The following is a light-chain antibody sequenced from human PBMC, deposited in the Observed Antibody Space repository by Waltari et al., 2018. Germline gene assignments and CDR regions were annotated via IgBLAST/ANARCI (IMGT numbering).Light chain of an antibody. V-gene: IGKV3-11*01. J-gene: IGKJ4*01. CDR2: DAS. Sequence: VVLTQSPVTLSLSPGETATLSCRASQTIGTYLAWDQHKLGQSPMLLIYDASTRATGIPARFSGSGSGTDFTLTISGLEAEDSAFYYCQQRYNWPPLTFGGGTKVQTK. CDR3: QQRYNWPPLT. CDR1: QTIGTY.